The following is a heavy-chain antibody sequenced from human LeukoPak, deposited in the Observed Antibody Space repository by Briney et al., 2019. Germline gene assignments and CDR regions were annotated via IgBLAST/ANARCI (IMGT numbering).Heavy chain of an antibody. Sequence: SETLSLTCTVSGGSISSDYWSWIRQPPGKGLEWIGYIYYSGSTNYNPSLKSRVTISVDKSKNQFSLKLSSVTAADTAVYYCARDIQHDSSGYFAVDRWGQGTLVTVSS. V-gene: IGHV4-59*12. CDR2: IYYSGST. CDR3: ARDIQHDSSGYFAVDR. D-gene: IGHD3-22*01. J-gene: IGHJ4*02. CDR1: GGSISSDY.